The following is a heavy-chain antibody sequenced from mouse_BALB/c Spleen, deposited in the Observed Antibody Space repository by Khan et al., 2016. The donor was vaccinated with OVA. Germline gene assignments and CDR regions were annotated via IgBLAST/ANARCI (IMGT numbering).Heavy chain of an antibody. J-gene: IGHJ4*01. CDR2: INTYTGEP. V-gene: IGHV9-3-1*01. CDR3: ARVGYAGTMDY. CDR1: GYTFTNNG. D-gene: IGHD2-14*01. Sequence: LVESGPELKKPGETVKISCKASGYTFTNNGMNWVKQNPGKGLKWMGWINTYTGEPTYVDDFKGRFAFSLDTSATTAYLQINNLMNEDTATYFCARVGYAGTMDYWGQGTSVTVSS.